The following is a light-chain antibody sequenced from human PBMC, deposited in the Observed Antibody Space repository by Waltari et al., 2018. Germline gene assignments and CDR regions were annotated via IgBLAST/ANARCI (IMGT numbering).Light chain of an antibody. Sequence: SSELTQDPSVSVALGQTVRITCQGVILRRPFVSWYQQKPGQAPILVISDKNSRPSGIPDRFSGSTSGETASLTITGTQAEDEAAYYCSSRGSSDNHAVVFGGGTNLTVL. J-gene: IGLJ2*01. CDR1: ILRRPF. V-gene: IGLV3-19*01. CDR3: SSRGSSDNHAVV. CDR2: DKN.